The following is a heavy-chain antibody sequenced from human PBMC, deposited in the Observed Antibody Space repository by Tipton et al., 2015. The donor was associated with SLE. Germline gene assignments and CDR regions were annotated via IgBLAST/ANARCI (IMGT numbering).Heavy chain of an antibody. CDR1: GGSVRSGSYS. CDR3: ARGGLTYGYYYYMDV. CDR2: IYTSGST. J-gene: IGHJ6*03. Sequence: TLSLTCTVSGGSVRSGSYSWSWIRQPAGKGLEWIGRIYTSGSTNYNPSLKSRVTISVDTSKNQFSLKLSSVTAADTAVYYCARGGLTYGYYYYMDVWGKGTTVTVSS. V-gene: IGHV4-61*02. D-gene: IGHD2-21*02.